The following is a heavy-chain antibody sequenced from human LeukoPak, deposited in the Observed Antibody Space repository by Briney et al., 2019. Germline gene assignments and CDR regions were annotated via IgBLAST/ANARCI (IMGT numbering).Heavy chain of an antibody. J-gene: IGHJ4*02. CDR1: GYTFTSYG. D-gene: IGHD3-10*01. Sequence: ASVKVSCKASGYTFTSYGISWVRQAPGQGLEWMGWISAYNGNTNYAQKPQGKVTMTTDTSTSTAYMELRSLRSDDTAVYYCARWVPVAYGSGSLDYWGQGTLVTVSS. CDR3: ARWVPVAYGSGSLDY. V-gene: IGHV1-18*01. CDR2: ISAYNGNT.